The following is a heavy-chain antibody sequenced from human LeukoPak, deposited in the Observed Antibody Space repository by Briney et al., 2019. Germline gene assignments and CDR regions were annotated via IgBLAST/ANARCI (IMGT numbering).Heavy chain of an antibody. CDR3: ARVLTGDQFGAFDI. J-gene: IGHJ3*02. Sequence: GGSLRLSCAASGFTFSSYSMNWVRQAPGKGLEWVSSISSSSSYIYYADSVKGRFTISRDNAKNSLYLQMNSLRAEDTAVYYCARVLTGDQFGAFDIWGQGTMVTVSS. D-gene: IGHD7-27*01. V-gene: IGHV3-21*01. CDR1: GFTFSSYS. CDR2: ISSSSSYI.